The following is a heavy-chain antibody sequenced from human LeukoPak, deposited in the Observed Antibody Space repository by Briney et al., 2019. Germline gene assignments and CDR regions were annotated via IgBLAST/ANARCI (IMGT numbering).Heavy chain of an antibody. J-gene: IGHJ3*02. Sequence: SETLSLTCVVSGGSISSGGYSWDWLRQPPGKGLEWIGYIYHSGSTYYNPSLKSRVTLSLDRSKNQFSLKLSSVTAADTAVYCCARAIIWGDRTWISPSDAFDIWGQGTVVTVSS. V-gene: IGHV4-30-2*01. CDR1: GGSISSGGYS. D-gene: IGHD5-12*01. CDR3: ARAIIWGDRTWISPSDAFDI. CDR2: IYHSGST.